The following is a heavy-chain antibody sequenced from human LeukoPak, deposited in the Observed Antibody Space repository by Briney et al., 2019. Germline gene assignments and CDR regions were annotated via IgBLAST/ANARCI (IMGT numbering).Heavy chain of an antibody. CDR3: ATSPGVGAND. D-gene: IGHD1-26*01. Sequence: GGSLRLSCAASGFTFSTYWMHWVRQAPGKGLVWVSRINSDESDTTYADFVKGRFTISRDNAKNTLFLQMNSLRAEDTAVYYCATSPGVGANDRGQGTLVTVSS. V-gene: IGHV3-74*01. CDR2: INSDESDT. J-gene: IGHJ4*02. CDR1: GFTFSTYW.